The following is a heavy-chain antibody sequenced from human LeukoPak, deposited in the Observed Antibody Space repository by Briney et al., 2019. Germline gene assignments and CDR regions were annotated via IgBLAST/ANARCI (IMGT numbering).Heavy chain of an antibody. Sequence: GASVKVSCKASGGTFSSCAISWVRQAPGQGLEWMGGIIPIFGTANYAQKFQGRVTITADESTSTAYMELSSLRSEDTAVYYCACHPSSGYYAEYFQHWGQGTLVTVSS. D-gene: IGHD3-22*01. CDR2: IIPIFGTA. V-gene: IGHV1-69*13. CDR1: GGTFSSCA. CDR3: ACHPSSGYYAEYFQH. J-gene: IGHJ1*01.